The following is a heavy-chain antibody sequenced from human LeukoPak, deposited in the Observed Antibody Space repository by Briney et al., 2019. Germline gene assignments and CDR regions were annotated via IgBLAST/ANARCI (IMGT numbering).Heavy chain of an antibody. CDR2: INPNSGGT. Sequence: ASVKVSCKASGYTFTGYYMHWVRRAPGQGLEWMGWINPNSGGTNYAQKFQGRVTMTRDTSISTAYMELSRLRSDDTAVYYCARDRDSSWYLWFDPWGQGTLVTVSS. CDR3: ARDRDSSWYLWFDP. V-gene: IGHV1-2*02. CDR1: GYTFTGYY. J-gene: IGHJ5*02. D-gene: IGHD6-13*01.